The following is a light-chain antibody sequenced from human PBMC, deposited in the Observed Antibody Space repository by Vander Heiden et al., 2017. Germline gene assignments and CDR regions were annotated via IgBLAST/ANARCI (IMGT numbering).Light chain of an antibody. V-gene: IGLV2-14*03. J-gene: IGLJ2*01. CDR1: RRDVGGYNY. CDR2: DVS. CDR3: SSYTSSSTLV. Sequence: QSALTQPASVSGSPGQSLTLPCTGTRRDVGGYNYVSWYQQPAGKAPKLMIYDVSSRPAGVSNRFSGSKSGNTASLTISGLQAEDEADYYCSSYTSSSTLVFGGGTKLTVL.